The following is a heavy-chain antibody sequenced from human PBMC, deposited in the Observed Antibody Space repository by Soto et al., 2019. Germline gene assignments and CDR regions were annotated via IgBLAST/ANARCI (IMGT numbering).Heavy chain of an antibody. J-gene: IGHJ4*01. V-gene: IGHV3-64D*06. D-gene: IGHD1-26*01. CDR1: GFTLKYSA. CDR2: STYIGGTP. CDR3: VKDYSHGRFPDY. Sequence: PGGSLRLSCSASGFTLKYSAMHWVRQAPGRGLEQAAASTYIGGTPYYADSVKGRFTMSRDNSQNTLYLQMGSLRPEDTGVYFCVKDYSHGRFPDYWGHGTLVTVSS.